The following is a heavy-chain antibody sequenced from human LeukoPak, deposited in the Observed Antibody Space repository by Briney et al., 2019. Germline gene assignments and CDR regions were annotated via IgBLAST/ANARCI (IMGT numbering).Heavy chain of an antibody. D-gene: IGHD5-12*01. J-gene: IGHJ4*02. CDR2: LNCNSGGT. Sequence: ASVKVSCKASGYTFTGFYIHWVRQAPGQGLEWMGWLNCNSGGTNYAQKFQGRATMTRDTSISTAYLELNRLTSDDTAIYYCARDWFVDSGDDPFPFDYWGQGTLVSVSS. V-gene: IGHV1-2*02. CDR3: ARDWFVDSGDDPFPFDY. CDR1: GYTFTGFY.